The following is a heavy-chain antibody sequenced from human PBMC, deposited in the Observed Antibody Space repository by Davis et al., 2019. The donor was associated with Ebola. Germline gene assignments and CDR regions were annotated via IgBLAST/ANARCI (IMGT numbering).Heavy chain of an antibody. CDR3: ARDAPESPIGASFDY. CDR1: GGSISSYSYY. D-gene: IGHD3-22*01. V-gene: IGHV4-39*02. J-gene: IGHJ4*02. Sequence: PSETLSLTCTVSGGSISSYSYYWSWIRQPPGKGLEWIGTIYFSGTTYYNPPLQSRVTISVDTSKNQFSLRLSSVTAADTAVYYCARDAPESPIGASFDYWGQGTPVTVAS. CDR2: IYFSGTT.